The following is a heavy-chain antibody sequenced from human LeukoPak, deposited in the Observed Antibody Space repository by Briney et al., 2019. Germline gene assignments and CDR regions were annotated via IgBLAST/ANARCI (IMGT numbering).Heavy chain of an antibody. J-gene: IGHJ4*02. CDR3: ARTVLWLKNENSLFDY. V-gene: IGHV4-59*01. D-gene: IGHD2-2*01. Sequence: SETLSLTCTVSGGSISSYYWSWIRQPPGKGLEWIGYIYYSGSTNYNPSLKSRVTISVDTSKNQFSLKLSSVTAADTAVYYCARTVLWLKNENSLFDYWGQGTLVTVSS. CDR2: IYYSGST. CDR1: GGSISSYY.